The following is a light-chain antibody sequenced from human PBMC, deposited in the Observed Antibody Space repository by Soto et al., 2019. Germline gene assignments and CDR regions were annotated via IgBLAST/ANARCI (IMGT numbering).Light chain of an antibody. CDR3: QQNNNWPRT. Sequence: EIVMTQSPATLSVSPGERATLSCRASQNVSTNLAWYQQKRGQAPRLLIYGASTRATGFPGRFSGSGSGTDFTLTISSLQSEDFAVYYCQQNNNWPRTFGQGTKV. CDR1: QNVSTN. J-gene: IGKJ1*01. V-gene: IGKV3-15*01. CDR2: GAS.